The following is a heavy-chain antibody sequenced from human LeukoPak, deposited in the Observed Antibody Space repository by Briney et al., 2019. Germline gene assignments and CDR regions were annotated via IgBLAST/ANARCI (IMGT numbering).Heavy chain of an antibody. D-gene: IGHD4-11*01. V-gene: IGHV3-21*01. CDR2: ISSSSSYI. J-gene: IGHJ4*02. Sequence: GGSLRLSCAASRFIFSSYWMSWVRQAPGKGLEWVSSISSSSSYIYYADSVKGRFTISRDNAKNSLYLQMNSLRAEDTAVYYCARDGDYSNYAVFDYWGQGTLVTVSS. CDR1: RFIFSSYW. CDR3: ARDGDYSNYAVFDY.